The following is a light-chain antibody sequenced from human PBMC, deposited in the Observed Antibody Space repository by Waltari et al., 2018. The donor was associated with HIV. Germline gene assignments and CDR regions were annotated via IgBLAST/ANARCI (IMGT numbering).Light chain of an antibody. J-gene: IGLJ3*02. CDR3: QSYDSSLSGWV. CDR1: TSHLGSNL. V-gene: IGLV1-44*01. CDR2: SSN. Sequence: QSMLTQPPSASGTPGPMVTISCSGSTSHLGSNLVTWYPLLPGTAPKLLIYSSNQRPSGVPDRFSGSRSGTSASLAITGLHTEDEADYYCQSYDSSLSGWVFGGGTKLTVL.